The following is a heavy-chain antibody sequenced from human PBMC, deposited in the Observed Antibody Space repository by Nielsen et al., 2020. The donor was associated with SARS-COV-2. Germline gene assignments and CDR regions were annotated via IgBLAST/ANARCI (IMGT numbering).Heavy chain of an antibody. J-gene: IGHJ4*02. CDR2: IRSYANEYAT. Sequence: GGSLRLSCLASGFTFSGSAMHWVRQASGKGLEWLGRIRSYANEYATAYAASVKGRFTISRDDSKNTAYLQMNSLKTEDTAVYYCSSPTVAYWGQGTLVTVSS. D-gene: IGHD4-23*01. CDR3: SSPTVAY. CDR1: GFTFSGSA. V-gene: IGHV3-73*01.